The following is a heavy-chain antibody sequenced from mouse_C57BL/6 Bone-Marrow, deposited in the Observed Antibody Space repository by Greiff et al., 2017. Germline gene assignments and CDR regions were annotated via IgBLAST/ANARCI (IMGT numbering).Heavy chain of an antibody. CDR2: SKNRANDYTT. CDR3: ARDAVYDESFAD. J-gene: IGHJ3*01. CDR1: GFTFSGFY. Sequence: EVQLVESGGGLVQSGRSLRLSCATSGFTFSGFYMEWVSQAPGKGLEWIAESKNRANDYTTEYNASVQGRFIVYRDTSQSILYLQMNALRAEDTAIYYCARDAVYDESFADWGQGTLVTVSA. D-gene: IGHD2-3*01. V-gene: IGHV7-1*01.